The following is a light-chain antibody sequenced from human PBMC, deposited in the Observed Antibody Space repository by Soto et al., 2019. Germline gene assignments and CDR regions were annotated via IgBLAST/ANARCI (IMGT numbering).Light chain of an antibody. CDR2: GAS. CDR3: QQYNNWPMT. V-gene: IGKV3-15*01. Sequence: EIVMTQSPATLSLSPGERATLSCRASQSVSSNLAWYQQKPGQAPRLLIYGASTRATGIPARFSGSGSGTEFTLTISSLQSEDFVVYYCQQYNNWPMTFGQGTKVEIQ. J-gene: IGKJ1*01. CDR1: QSVSSN.